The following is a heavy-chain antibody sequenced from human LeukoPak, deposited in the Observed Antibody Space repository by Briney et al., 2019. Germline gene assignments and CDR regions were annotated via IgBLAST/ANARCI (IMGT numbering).Heavy chain of an antibody. V-gene: IGHV1-46*01. CDR2: INPSDGST. CDR3: ARSQKDCSSSSCYLFDY. J-gene: IGHJ4*02. D-gene: IGHD2-15*01. Sequence: GASVKVSCKASGYTFTSFYMDWVRQAPGLGLEWMGIINPSDGSTSYAQRFQGRVTMTRDMSTRTVYMELRSLRSEDTALYYCARSQKDCSSSSCYLFDYWGQGTLVTVSS. CDR1: GYTFTSFY.